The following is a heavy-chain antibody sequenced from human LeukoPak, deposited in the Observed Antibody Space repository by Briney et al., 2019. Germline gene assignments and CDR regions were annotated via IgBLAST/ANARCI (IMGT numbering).Heavy chain of an antibody. V-gene: IGHV3-15*01. CDR2: IKSKTDGGTT. CDR3: TTITYGSGSYPFDY. D-gene: IGHD3-10*01. Sequence: GGSLRLSCAASGFTFSNAWMTWGRQAPGKGLEWVGHIKSKTDGGTTDYAAPVKDRFTISRDDSKNTLYLQMNSLKTEDTAVYYCTTITYGSGSYPFDYWGQGTLVTVSS. CDR1: GFTFSNAW. J-gene: IGHJ4*02.